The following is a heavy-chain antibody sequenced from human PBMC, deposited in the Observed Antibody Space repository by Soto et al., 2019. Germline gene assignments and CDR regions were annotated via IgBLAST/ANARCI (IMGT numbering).Heavy chain of an antibody. D-gene: IGHD3-16*01. J-gene: IGHJ4*02. CDR2: IWYDGDNK. Sequence: ESGGGVVQPGRSLRLSCAASGFTFSPYGMHWVRQAPGKGLEWVAVIWYDGDNKYYAESVKGRFTISRDISRNTLYLQMNSLRDEDTAVYYCARDRSDNIWGTHYDYWGQGTLVTVSS. CDR1: GFTFSPYG. CDR3: ARDRSDNIWGTHYDY. V-gene: IGHV3-33*01.